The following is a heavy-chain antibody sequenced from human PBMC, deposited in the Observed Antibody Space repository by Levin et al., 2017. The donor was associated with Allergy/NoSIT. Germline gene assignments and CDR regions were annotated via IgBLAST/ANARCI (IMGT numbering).Heavy chain of an antibody. CDR1: GFSLSTSGVG. Sequence: SGPTLVKPTQTLTLTCTFSGFSLSTSGVGVGWIRQPPGKALEWLALIYWDDDKRYSPSLKSRLTITKDTSKNQVVRTMTNMDPVDTATYYCAHLQLPQDFWSGFNYDDYMDGWGKGTTVTVSS. V-gene: IGHV2-5*02. CDR3: AHLQLPQDFWSGFNYDDYMDG. CDR2: IYWDDDK. J-gene: IGHJ6*03. D-gene: IGHD3-3*01.